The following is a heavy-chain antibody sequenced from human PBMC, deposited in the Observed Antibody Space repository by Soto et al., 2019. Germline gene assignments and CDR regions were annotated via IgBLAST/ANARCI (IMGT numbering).Heavy chain of an antibody. D-gene: IGHD6-19*01. CDR3: ARPDSNGWYDY. CDR1: GYTFTNHW. Sequence: PGESLKISCKGSGYTFTNHWIAWVRQMPGKGLEWMGIVNPSDSDTRYSPSFQGQVTISADKSISHAYLQWSSLKASDTAIYYCARPDSNGWYDYRGQGFLVTVSS. V-gene: IGHV5-51*01. CDR2: VNPSDSDT. J-gene: IGHJ4*02.